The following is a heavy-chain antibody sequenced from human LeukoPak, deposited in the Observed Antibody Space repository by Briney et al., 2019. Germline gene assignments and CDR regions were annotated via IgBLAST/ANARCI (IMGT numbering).Heavy chain of an antibody. CDR2: ISYDGSNK. V-gene: IGHV3-30*18. CDR1: GFTVSSNY. Sequence: GGSLRLSCAASGFTVSSNYMSWVRQAPGKGLEWVAVISYDGSNKYYADSVKGRFTISRDNSKNTLYLQMNSLRAEDTAVYYCAKDIIRYYYDSSGDYYYYGMDVWGQGTTVTVSS. D-gene: IGHD3-22*01. J-gene: IGHJ6*02. CDR3: AKDIIRYYYDSSGDYYYYGMDV.